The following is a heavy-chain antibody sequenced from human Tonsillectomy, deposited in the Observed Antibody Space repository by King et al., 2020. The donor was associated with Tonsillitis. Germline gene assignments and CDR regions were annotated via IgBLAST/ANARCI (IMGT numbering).Heavy chain of an antibody. Sequence: VQLVESGGGLVQPGGSLRLSCSASGFTFSTYPMHWVRQAPGKGLQYVSAISSNGVYPYYADSVKGRFTISRDNSKNTLYLQMSSLRAEDTAVYYCVKVREYSSGREDYFDHWGQGTRVTVSS. J-gene: IGHJ4*02. CDR1: GFTFSTYP. CDR2: ISSNGVYP. CDR3: VKVREYSSGREDYFDH. D-gene: IGHD6-19*01. V-gene: IGHV3-64D*06.